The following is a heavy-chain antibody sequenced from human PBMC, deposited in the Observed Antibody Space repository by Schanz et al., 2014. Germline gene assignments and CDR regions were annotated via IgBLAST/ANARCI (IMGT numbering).Heavy chain of an antibody. D-gene: IGHD6-13*01. V-gene: IGHV1-69*02. CDR2: IIPILGIA. CDR3: ASSGAGYSSSWDFDY. J-gene: IGHJ4*02. Sequence: QVQLVQSGAEVKKPGSSVKVSCKASGGTFSTYTISWVRLAPGQGLEWMGRIIPILGIANYAQKFQGRVTITADKSTFTAYMDVSSLRSEDTAVYYCASSGAGYSSSWDFDYWGQGTLVTVSS. CDR1: GGTFSTYT.